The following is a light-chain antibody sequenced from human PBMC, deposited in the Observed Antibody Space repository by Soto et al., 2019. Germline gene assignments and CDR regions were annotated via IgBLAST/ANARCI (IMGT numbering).Light chain of an antibody. CDR3: QQYGTSQFT. J-gene: IGKJ3*01. V-gene: IGKV3-20*01. Sequence: EIVLTQSPGTLSLSPGERATISCRASQSVSSSYLAWYQQKPGQAPRLLIYGASSRATGIPDRLSGSGSGTDFTLTISRLEPEDFAVYYCQQYGTSQFTFGPGTKVDIK. CDR2: GAS. CDR1: QSVSSSY.